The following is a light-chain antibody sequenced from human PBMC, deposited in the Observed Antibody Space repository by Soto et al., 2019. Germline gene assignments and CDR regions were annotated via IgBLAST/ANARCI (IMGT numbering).Light chain of an antibody. Sequence: SYELTQPPSASVAPGQTARITCGGNNIGNKHVHWYQQNPGQAPVVVVYDDSERPSGIPERFSGSTGGNTATLTISTVEAGDEAAYYCQVWYGNSDQYVFGTGTKVTVL. J-gene: IGLJ1*01. CDR3: QVWYGNSDQYV. CDR2: DDS. V-gene: IGLV3-21*02. CDR1: NIGNKH.